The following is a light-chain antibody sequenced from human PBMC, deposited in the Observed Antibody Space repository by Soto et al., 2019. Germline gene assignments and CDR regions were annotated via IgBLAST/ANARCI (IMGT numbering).Light chain of an antibody. CDR2: EVS. V-gene: IGLV2-8*01. CDR3: SSYAGSNNFVV. CDR1: RSDVGGYKY. J-gene: IGLJ2*01. Sequence: QSALTQPPSASGSPGQSVTLSCTGTRSDVGGYKYVSWYQQHPGKAPKLIIYEVSNRPSGVPDRFSGSKSGNTASLTVSGLQTEDEAHYYCSSYAGSNNFVVFGGGTQLTVL.